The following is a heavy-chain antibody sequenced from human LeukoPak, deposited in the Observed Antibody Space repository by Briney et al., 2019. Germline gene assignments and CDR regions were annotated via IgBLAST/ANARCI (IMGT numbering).Heavy chain of an antibody. V-gene: IGHV4-59*08. CDR3: ARHATLDV. CDR1: GGSISSYY. CDR2: IYYSGRT. Sequence: SETLSLTCTVSGGSISSYYWSWIRQPPGKGLEWIGYIYYSGRTNYNPSLKSRVTISVDTSKNQFSLKLSSVTAADTAVYYCARHATLDVWGQGTTVTVSS. J-gene: IGHJ6*02.